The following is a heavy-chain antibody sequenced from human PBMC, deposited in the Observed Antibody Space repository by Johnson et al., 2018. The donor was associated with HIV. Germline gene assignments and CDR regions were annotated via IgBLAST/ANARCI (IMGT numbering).Heavy chain of an antibody. Sequence: VQLVESGGGLVQPGGSLRLSCAASGFSVSASYMSWLRQAPGKALEWVSVIYRGGATYYAASVQGRFTISRDNSKNTVFLQMNSLRVEDTAVYYCAKMSRGRQDAFDIWGQGTMVTVSS. V-gene: IGHV3-66*02. CDR2: IYRGGAT. CDR1: GFSVSASY. CDR3: AKMSRGRQDAFDI. D-gene: IGHD3-16*01. J-gene: IGHJ3*02.